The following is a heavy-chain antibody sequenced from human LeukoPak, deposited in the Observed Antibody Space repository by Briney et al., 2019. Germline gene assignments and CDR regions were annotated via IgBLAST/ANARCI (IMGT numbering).Heavy chain of an antibody. J-gene: IGHJ4*02. D-gene: IGHD3-10*01. CDR3: ARVRYYYGSGSYYPLDY. V-gene: IGHV3-33*01. CDR1: GFTFSSYG. CDR2: IWYDGSNK. Sequence: GGSLRPSCAASGFTFSSYGMHRVRQAPGKGLEWVAVIWYDGSNKYYADSVKGRFTISRDNAKNSLYLQMNSLRAEDTAVYYCARVRYYYGSGSYYPLDYWGQGTLVTVSS.